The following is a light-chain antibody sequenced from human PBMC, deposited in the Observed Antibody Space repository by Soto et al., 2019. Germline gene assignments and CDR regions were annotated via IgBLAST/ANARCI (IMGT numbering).Light chain of an antibody. J-gene: IGLJ2*01. CDR1: SGDIGGYNY. Sequence: QSVLTQPASVSGSPGQSITISCTGTSGDIGGYNYVSWYQQHPGKAPKLLISEVSNRPSGVSHRFSGSKSGNTASLTISGIMTEDEADYYCSSYTPNSIPVVFGGGTKLTVL. CDR3: SSYTPNSIPVV. V-gene: IGLV2-14*01. CDR2: EVS.